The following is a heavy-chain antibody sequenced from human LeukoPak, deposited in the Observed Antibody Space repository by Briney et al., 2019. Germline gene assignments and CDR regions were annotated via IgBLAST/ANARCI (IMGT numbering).Heavy chain of an antibody. CDR1: GYTFTSYG. CDR2: ISAYNGNT. J-gene: IGHJ5*02. D-gene: IGHD3-3*01. V-gene: IGHV1-18*01. CDR3: ARDASYDFWSGPTGEGWFDP. Sequence: ASVEVSCKASGYTFTSYGISWVRQAPGQGLEWMGWISAYNGNTNYAQKLQGRVTMTTDTSTSTAYMELRSLRSDDTAVYYCARDASYDFWSGPTGEGWFDPWGQGTLVTVSS.